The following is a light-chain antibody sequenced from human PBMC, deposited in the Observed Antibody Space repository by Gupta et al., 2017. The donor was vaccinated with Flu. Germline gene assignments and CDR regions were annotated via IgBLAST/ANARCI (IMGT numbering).Light chain of an antibody. V-gene: IGKV3-20*01. Sequence: IVLTQSAGTVSLSPGQRATLSCRASQSVRSSRLAWYQQRPGQAPRLLIYGASSRGTDIPDRFSGSGSGTDFSLTISRLEPEDFAVYYCQQDCSSPQTFGQGTKVEI. CDR2: GAS. J-gene: IGKJ1*01. CDR3: QQDCSSPQT. CDR1: QSVRSSR.